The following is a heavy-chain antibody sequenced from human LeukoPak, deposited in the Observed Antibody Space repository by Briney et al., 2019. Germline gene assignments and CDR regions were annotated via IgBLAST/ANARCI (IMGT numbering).Heavy chain of an antibody. J-gene: IGHJ4*02. Sequence: SETLSLTCTVSDGSISSSSYYWGWIRQPPGKGLEWIGSIYYSGSTYYNPSLKSRVTISVDTSKNQFSLKLSSVTAADTAVYYCARLKQWLVRDYWGQGTLVTVSS. CDR2: IYYSGST. D-gene: IGHD6-19*01. CDR3: ARLKQWLVRDY. V-gene: IGHV4-39*07. CDR1: DGSISSSSYY.